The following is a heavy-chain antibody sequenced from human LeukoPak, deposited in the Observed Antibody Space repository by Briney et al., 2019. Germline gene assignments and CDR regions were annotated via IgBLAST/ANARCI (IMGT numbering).Heavy chain of an antibody. Sequence: PSETLSLTCTVSSGSIRSYYWGWVRQPPGKGLEWIGRIYTTGTTQYNPSLKSRVTMSVDTSTNQFSLNLRSMTAADTAVYYCGRQGYTASNYFFDYWSQGTLVAVS. J-gene: IGHJ4*02. CDR2: IYTTGTT. CDR1: SGSIRSYY. V-gene: IGHV4-4*07. CDR3: GRQGYTASNYFFDY. D-gene: IGHD2-2*02.